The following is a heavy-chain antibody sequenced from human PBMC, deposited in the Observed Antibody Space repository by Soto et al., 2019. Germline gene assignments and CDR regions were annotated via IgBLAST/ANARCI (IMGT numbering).Heavy chain of an antibody. V-gene: IGHV3-23*01. Sequence: PGGSLRLSCAASEFSFDDYAMSWVRQAPGKGLEWVSSITYTGVSTYYADSVKGRFTISRDNSRDTLFLQMNSLRAEDTAIYCCAKSSVWYPYFDSWGQGTLVTVSS. CDR1: EFSFDDYA. J-gene: IGHJ4*02. D-gene: IGHD6-13*01. CDR2: ITYTGVST. CDR3: AKSSVWYPYFDS.